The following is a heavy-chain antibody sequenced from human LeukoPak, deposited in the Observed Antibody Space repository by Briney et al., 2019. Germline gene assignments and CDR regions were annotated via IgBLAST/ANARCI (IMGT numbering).Heavy chain of an antibody. Sequence: SVKVSCKASGGTFSTYAITWVRQAPGQGLEWMGGIIPIFGSANYAQKFQGRLTITADESTSTAYMELSSLRSDDTAVYYCARGAIAATETWFGYWGQGTLVTVSS. CDR1: GGTFSTYA. J-gene: IGHJ4*02. D-gene: IGHD6-13*01. CDR3: ARGAIAATETWFGY. V-gene: IGHV1-69*13. CDR2: IIPIFGSA.